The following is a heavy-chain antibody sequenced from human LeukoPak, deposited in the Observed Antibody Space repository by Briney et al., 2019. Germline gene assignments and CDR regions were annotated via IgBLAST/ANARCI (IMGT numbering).Heavy chain of an antibody. J-gene: IGHJ4*02. V-gene: IGHV3-11*01. D-gene: IGHD6-13*01. CDR1: GFTFSDYY. Sequence: GGSLRLSCAASGFTFSDYYMSWIRQAPGKGLEWISYISSSGSTIFQADSMKGRFTISRDNAKNSLYLQMSNLRVEDTAVYYCARVSSQQLKWGQGTLVTVSS. CDR2: ISSSGSTI. CDR3: ARVSSQQLK.